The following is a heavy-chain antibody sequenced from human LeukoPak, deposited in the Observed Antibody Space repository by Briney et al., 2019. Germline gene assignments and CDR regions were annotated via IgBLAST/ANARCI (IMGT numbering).Heavy chain of an antibody. Sequence: ASVKVSCKASGYTFTGYYMHWVRQALGQGLEWMGWINPNSGATKYAQKFQGRVTMTRDTSISTAYMELSRLIFDDTAVYYCARVRDYPSWGQGTLVTVSS. J-gene: IGHJ5*02. CDR3: ARVRDYPS. V-gene: IGHV1-2*02. D-gene: IGHD5-24*01. CDR2: INPNSGAT. CDR1: GYTFTGYY.